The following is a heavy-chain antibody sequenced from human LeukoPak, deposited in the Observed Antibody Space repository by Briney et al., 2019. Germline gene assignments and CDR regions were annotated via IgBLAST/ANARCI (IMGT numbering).Heavy chain of an antibody. Sequence: GGSLRLSCAASGFTFSSYAMSWVRQAPGKGLEWVSAISGSGGSTYYADSVKGRFTISRDNSKNTLYLQMNSLRAEDTAVYYCAKVKTTVRGVIMNYFDYWGQGTLVTVSS. CDR1: GFTFSSYA. J-gene: IGHJ4*02. V-gene: IGHV3-23*01. CDR2: ISGSGGST. CDR3: AKVKTTVRGVIMNYFDY. D-gene: IGHD3-10*01.